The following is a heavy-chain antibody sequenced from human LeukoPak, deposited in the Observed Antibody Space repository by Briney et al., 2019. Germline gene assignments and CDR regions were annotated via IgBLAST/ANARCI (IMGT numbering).Heavy chain of an antibody. V-gene: IGHV3-30*04. CDR2: IGSDAITK. D-gene: IGHD6-13*01. J-gene: IGHJ4*02. Sequence: GGSLRLSCTASGFSFSSYSMHWVRQAPGKGLEWVAVIGSDAITKYYADFVKGRFTISRDNSKDTLYLQMNSLRAEGTAVYYCSRARNRYSSSWYRVFDYWGQGTLVTVSS. CDR3: SRARNRYSSSWYRVFDY. CDR1: GFSFSSYS.